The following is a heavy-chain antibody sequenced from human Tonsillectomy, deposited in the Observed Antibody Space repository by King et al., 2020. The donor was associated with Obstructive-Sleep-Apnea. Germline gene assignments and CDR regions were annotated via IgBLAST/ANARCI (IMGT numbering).Heavy chain of an antibody. Sequence: VQMVESGGGLVQPGGSLRLSCAASGFTFSNYWMSWVRQAPGKGLEWVANIKQEGSEKNYVDFVKGRFTISRDNTKNSLYLQMNSLRAEDAAVYYCAGVGGGRSGAGLRGQGTLVTVSS. CDR2: IKQEGSEK. CDR3: AGVGGGRSGAGL. D-gene: IGHD3-16*01. J-gene: IGHJ4*02. CDR1: GFTFSNYW. V-gene: IGHV3-7*01.